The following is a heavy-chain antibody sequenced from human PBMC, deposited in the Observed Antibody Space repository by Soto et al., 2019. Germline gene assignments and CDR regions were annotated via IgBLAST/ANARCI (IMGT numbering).Heavy chain of an antibody. Sequence: SETLSLTCTVSGGSVNSGSYYWSWIRQPPGKGLEWIGYIYYSGSTNYNPSLKSRVSISVETSNNQFSLKLSSVTAADTAVYYCARSSTYYYDSSGYYFDYWGQGTLVTVSS. V-gene: IGHV4-61*01. D-gene: IGHD3-22*01. CDR3: ARSSTYYYDSSGYYFDY. CDR1: GGSVNSGSYY. CDR2: IYYSGST. J-gene: IGHJ4*02.